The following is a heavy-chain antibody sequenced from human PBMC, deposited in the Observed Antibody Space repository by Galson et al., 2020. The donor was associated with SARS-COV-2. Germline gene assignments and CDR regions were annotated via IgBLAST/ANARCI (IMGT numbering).Heavy chain of an antibody. CDR3: AKAPPGAYCSGGSCYVYCFEY. CDR2: ISNGGANT. Sequence: GAYLKISCAATGFTFSSYAMSWVRQAPGKGLEWVSAISNGGANTHYADSVKGRFAISRDNSKNTLYLQMNRLRAEDTAVYYCAKAPPGAYCSGGSCYVYCFEYWGQGTLVTVTS. D-gene: IGHD2-15*01. V-gene: IGHV3-23*01. CDR1: GFTFSSYA. J-gene: IGHJ4*02.